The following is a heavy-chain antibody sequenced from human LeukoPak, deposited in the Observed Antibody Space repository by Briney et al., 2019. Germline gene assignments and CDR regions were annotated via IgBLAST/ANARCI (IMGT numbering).Heavy chain of an antibody. V-gene: IGHV3-21*01. J-gene: IGHJ3*02. CDR2: ISSSSSYI. CDR3: ASQLWFGDLSDAFDI. D-gene: IGHD3-10*01. CDR1: GFTFTSYT. Sequence: GGSLRLSCAASGFTFTSYTMNWVRQAPGKGLEWVSSISSSSSYIHYADSVKGRFTISRDNAKNSLNLQMNSLRAEDTAVYYCASQLWFGDLSDAFDIWGQGTMVTVSS.